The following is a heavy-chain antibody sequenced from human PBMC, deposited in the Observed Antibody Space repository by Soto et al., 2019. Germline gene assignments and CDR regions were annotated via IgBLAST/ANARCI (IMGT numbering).Heavy chain of an antibody. Sequence: GGSLRLPCAASGFTFSSYSMNWVRQAPGKGLEWVSYISSSSSTIYYADSVKGRFTISRDNAKNSLYLQMNSLRDEDTAVYYCALRFLEWLSSHHYYYGMDVWGQGTTVTVSS. CDR2: ISSSSSTI. CDR1: GFTFSSYS. V-gene: IGHV3-48*02. J-gene: IGHJ6*02. D-gene: IGHD3-3*01. CDR3: ALRFLEWLSSHHYYYGMDV.